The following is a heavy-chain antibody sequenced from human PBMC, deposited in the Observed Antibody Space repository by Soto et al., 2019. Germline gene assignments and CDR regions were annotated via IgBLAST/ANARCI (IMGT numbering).Heavy chain of an antibody. Sequence: ESGGVLVQPGGSLRLSCVASGFTFDSHWMHWVRQAPGERLVWVSRIKTDGYAAAYADSVKGRFTISRDNTKNTVYLQMNSLRAEDTAVYFCVRESGVAADCWGQGTLVTVSS. CDR1: GFTFDSHW. J-gene: IGHJ4*02. CDR3: VRESGVAADC. D-gene: IGHD6-19*01. V-gene: IGHV3-74*01. CDR2: IKTDGYAA.